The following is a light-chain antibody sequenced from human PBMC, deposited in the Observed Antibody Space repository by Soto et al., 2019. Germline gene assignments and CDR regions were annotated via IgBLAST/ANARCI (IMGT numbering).Light chain of an antibody. Sequence: SYELTQPPSVSVAPGQTARITCGGNNIESKSVHWYQQRPGQAPVLVLYDDGNRPSGIPERLSGSNSGSTATLTISSVEASDEADYFCQVWDISSDQYIFGHGTKVTVL. CDR1: NIESKS. CDR2: DDG. J-gene: IGLJ1*01. CDR3: QVWDISSDQYI. V-gene: IGLV3-21*02.